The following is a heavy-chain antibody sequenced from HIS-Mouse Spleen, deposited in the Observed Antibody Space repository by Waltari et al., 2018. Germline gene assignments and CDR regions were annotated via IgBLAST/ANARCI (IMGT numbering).Heavy chain of an antibody. CDR1: GGSISSSRYS. CDR2: IYYSGST. Sequence: QLQLQESGPGLVKPSETLSLTCTVSGGSISSSRYSRGLILQPPGKGLEWIGSIYYSGSTYYNPSLKSRVTISVDTSKNQFSLKLSSVTAADTAVYYCAREIPYSSSWYDWYFDLWGRGTLVTVSS. D-gene: IGHD6-13*01. CDR3: AREIPYSSSWYDWYFDL. J-gene: IGHJ2*01. V-gene: IGHV4-39*07.